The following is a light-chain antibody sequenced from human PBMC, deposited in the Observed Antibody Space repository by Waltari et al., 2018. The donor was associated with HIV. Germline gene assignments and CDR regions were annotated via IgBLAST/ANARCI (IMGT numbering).Light chain of an antibody. J-gene: IGLJ1*01. V-gene: IGLV2-14*03. CDR3: NSYTTSSTYV. Sequence: QSALTQPASVSGSPGQSITISCTGTSSDVGAYDYVSWYQQHPGKAPKLMIYDFNNRPSGVSPRFSGYKSATTASLTISGLQAEDEADYYCNSYTTSSTYVFGTGTKVTVL. CDR1: SSDVGAYDY. CDR2: DFN.